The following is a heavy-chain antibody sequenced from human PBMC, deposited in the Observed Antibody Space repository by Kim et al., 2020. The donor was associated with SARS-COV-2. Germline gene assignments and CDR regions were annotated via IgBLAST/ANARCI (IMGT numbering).Heavy chain of an antibody. J-gene: IGHJ6*02. CDR2: ISGTGTYL. V-gene: IGHV3-21*01. Sequence: GGSLRLSCAGPGFPGFSFTTYNMNWVLQAPGKGLERVSSISGTGTYLHYADSVKGRFTMSRENAKNSMYLQMNSLRAEDTAVYYCATAIKSGYYYGLDVWGQGTTVTVS. CDR1: GFPGFSFTTYN. CDR3: ATAIKSGYYYGLDV. D-gene: IGHD3-3*01.